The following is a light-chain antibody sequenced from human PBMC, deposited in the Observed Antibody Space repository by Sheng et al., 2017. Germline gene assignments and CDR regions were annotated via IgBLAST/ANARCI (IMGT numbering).Light chain of an antibody. V-gene: IGKV1-5*03. CDR3: QQYNSFPYT. CDR1: ERVSNW. J-gene: IGKJ2*01. Sequence: DIQMTQSPSTLSASVGDRVTITCRASERVSNWLAWYQQKPGKAPTVVIFKASTLESGVPSRFSGSGSGTEFTLTISSLQPDDFATYYCQQYNSFPYTFGQGTKVEI. CDR2: KAS.